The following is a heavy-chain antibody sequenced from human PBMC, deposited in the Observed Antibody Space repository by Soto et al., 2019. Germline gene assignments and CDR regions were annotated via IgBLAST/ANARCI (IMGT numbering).Heavy chain of an antibody. V-gene: IGHV3-30-3*01. J-gene: IGHJ4*01. D-gene: IGHD6-13*01. CDR2: ISYDGSIK. CDR3: ARRSPCHQLVVAPTDY. CDR1: GFTFSGYA. Sequence: QVQLVESGGGVVQPGRSLRLSCAASGFTFSGYAMHWVRQAPGKGLEWVAVISYDGSIKYYADSVKDRFTISRDNSTNTVSLQMNGLLAVDTPVYYCARRSPCHQLVVAPTDYWGHGTLFPVAS.